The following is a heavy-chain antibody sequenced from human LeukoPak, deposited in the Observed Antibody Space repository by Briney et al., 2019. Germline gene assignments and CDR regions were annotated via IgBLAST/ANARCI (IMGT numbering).Heavy chain of an antibody. CDR3: ARDTVTHDAFDI. D-gene: IGHD4-11*01. Sequence: GGSLRLSCAASGFTFSNYNMNWVRQAPGEGLEWVSSISNSGSYIYYADSLKGRFTISRDNAKNSLYLQMNSLRAEDTAVYYCARDTVTHDAFDIWGQGTMVTVSS. V-gene: IGHV3-21*01. CDR1: GFTFSNYN. CDR2: ISNSGSYI. J-gene: IGHJ3*02.